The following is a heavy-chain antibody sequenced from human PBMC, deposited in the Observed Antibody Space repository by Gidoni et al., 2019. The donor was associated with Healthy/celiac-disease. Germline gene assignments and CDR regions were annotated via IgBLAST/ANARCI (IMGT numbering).Heavy chain of an antibody. D-gene: IGHD2-2*01. Sequence: QVQLVQSGAEVKKPGDSVKVSCTASGYTFTSYYMHWVRKAPGQGLEWMGIINQSGGRTSYEQKFQGRVTMTSDTSTSTVYMELSRLRSEDTDVYYCAENYCSSTSCHAKNFDDWGQGTRGTVSS. CDR2: INQSGGRT. J-gene: IGHJ4*02. CDR3: AENYCSSTSCHAKNFDD. V-gene: IGHV1-46*01. CDR1: GYTFTSYY.